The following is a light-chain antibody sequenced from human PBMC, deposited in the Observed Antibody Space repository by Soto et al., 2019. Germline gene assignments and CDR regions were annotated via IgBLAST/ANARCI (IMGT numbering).Light chain of an antibody. CDR3: QQYNNGWT. J-gene: IGKJ1*01. CDR2: GAS. CDR1: QSVSSN. V-gene: IGKV3-15*01. Sequence: EIVLTQSPGTLSLSPGERATLSCGASQSVSSNLAWYQQKPGQAPRLLIYGASTRATGIPARFSGSGSGTEFTLTISSLQSEDFAVYYCQQYNNGWTFRQGTKGDIK.